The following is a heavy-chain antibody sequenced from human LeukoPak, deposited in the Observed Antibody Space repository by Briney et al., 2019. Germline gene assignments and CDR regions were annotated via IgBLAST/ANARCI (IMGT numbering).Heavy chain of an antibody. Sequence: GSLRLSCAASGFTFSDYYMSWIRQAPGKGLEWVSYISSSGSTIYYADSVKGRFTISRDNAKNSLYLQMNSLRAEDTAVYYCARDKRASTYTGSLFDYWGQGTLVTVSS. V-gene: IGHV3-11*04. CDR1: GFTFSDYY. CDR2: ISSSGSTI. J-gene: IGHJ4*02. CDR3: ARDKRASTYTGSLFDY. D-gene: IGHD5-12*01.